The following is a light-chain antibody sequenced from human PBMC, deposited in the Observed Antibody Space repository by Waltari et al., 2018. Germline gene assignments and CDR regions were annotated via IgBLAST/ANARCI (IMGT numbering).Light chain of an antibody. CDR3: QQYYDGRS. CDR1: QSLVYSDGNIY. J-gene: IGKJ2*03. Sequence: DVVMTQSPLSLPVTLGQPASTSCRSSQSLVYSDGNIYLNWFQQRPGQSPRRLIYKVSRRDSGVPDRFSGSGSGTEFTLTISSLQPADSAVYYCQQYYDGRSFGQGTKLEIK. CDR2: KVS. V-gene: IGKV2-30*01.